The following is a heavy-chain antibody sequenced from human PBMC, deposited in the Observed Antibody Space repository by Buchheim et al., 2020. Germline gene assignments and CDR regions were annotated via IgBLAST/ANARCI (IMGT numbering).Heavy chain of an antibody. CDR2: ITSSGGAI. V-gene: IGHV3-48*01. D-gene: IGHD6-13*01. J-gene: IGHJ2*01. CDR3: ARRGGPVIASAGSNWYFDL. CDR1: GFTFSSYS. Sequence: EVQLVESGGGSVQPGGSLRLSCAASGFTFSSYSMNWVRQAPGRGLEWLSYITSSGGAIYYADSVKGRFTISRDSAKKPLYLQMNSLTAEDTAVYYCARRGGPVIASAGSNWYFDLWGRGTL.